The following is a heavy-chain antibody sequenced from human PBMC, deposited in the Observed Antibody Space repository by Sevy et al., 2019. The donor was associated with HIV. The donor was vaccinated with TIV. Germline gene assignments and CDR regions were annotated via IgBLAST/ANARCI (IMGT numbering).Heavy chain of an antibody. Sequence: SETLSLTCTVSGGSISAYYWSWIRQPPGKPLEYIGYIYYTGSTNYNPSLTSRVTISVDTSKNQFSLKLKSVTAADAAVYVCARAPPVRSGDDSLNWFDPWGQGTLVTVSS. V-gene: IGHV4-59*01. CDR2: IYYTGST. CDR3: ARAPPVRSGDDSLNWFDP. J-gene: IGHJ5*02. CDR1: GGSISAYY. D-gene: IGHD5-12*01.